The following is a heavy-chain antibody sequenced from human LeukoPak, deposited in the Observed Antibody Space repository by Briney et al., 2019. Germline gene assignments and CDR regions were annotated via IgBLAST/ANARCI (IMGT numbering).Heavy chain of an antibody. Sequence: SETLSLTCTVSGASTSSGLYYWNWFRQPAGKGLEYIGRIYNSGSTNYNPSLKSRVTISVDTPKNQFSLKLTSVTASDSAVYYCASQAEVEMATGLYHYMDVWGKGTTVTVSS. CDR2: IYNSGST. CDR3: ASQAEVEMATGLYHYMDV. D-gene: IGHD5-24*01. CDR1: GASTSSGLYY. J-gene: IGHJ6*03. V-gene: IGHV4-61*02.